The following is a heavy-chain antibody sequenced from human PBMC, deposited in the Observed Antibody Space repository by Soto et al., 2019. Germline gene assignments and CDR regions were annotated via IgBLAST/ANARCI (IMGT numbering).Heavy chain of an antibody. Sequence: VASVKVSCKASGGTFSSYAISWVRQAPGQGLEWMGGIIPIFGTANYAQKFQGRVTITADESTSAAYMELSSLRSEDTAVYYCARRSPEVPAAIQSYYYYGMDVWGQGTKGT. V-gene: IGHV1-69*13. D-gene: IGHD2-2*01. CDR1: GGTFSSYA. J-gene: IGHJ6*02. CDR3: ARRSPEVPAAIQSYYYYGMDV. CDR2: IIPIFGTA.